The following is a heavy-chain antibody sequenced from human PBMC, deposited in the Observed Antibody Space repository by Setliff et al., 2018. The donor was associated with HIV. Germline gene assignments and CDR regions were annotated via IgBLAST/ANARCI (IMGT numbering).Heavy chain of an antibody. CDR1: GGSFNGYY. D-gene: IGHD2-15*01. Sequence: LSETLSLTCAVYGGSFNGYYWSWIRQPPGKGLEWIGEINHSGSTNYNPSLKSRVTMSVDKSKNQFSLRLSSVTAADTAVYYCARARRAGSGPKYFQHWGQGTLVTVSS. CDR2: INHSGST. CDR3: ARARRAGSGPKYFQH. V-gene: IGHV4-34*01. J-gene: IGHJ1*01.